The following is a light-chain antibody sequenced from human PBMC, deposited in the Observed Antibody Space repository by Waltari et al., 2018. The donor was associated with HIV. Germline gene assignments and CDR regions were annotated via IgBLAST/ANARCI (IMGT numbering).Light chain of an antibody. CDR1: ALPKQS. Sequence: SYELTQPPSVSVSPGQTARIPCPGDALPKQSAYWYQQKPGQAPVLVIYKDTERPSGIPERFSGSSSGTTVTLTISGVQAEDDADYYCLSADTSVTWVFGGGTKLTVL. V-gene: IGLV3-25*03. CDR2: KDT. CDR3: LSADTSVTWV. J-gene: IGLJ3*02.